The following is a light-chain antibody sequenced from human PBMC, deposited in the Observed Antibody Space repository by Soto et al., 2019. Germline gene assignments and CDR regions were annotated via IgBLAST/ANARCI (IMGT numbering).Light chain of an antibody. Sequence: MPHPPAPLSLSPGGTAPPSSGASQSVSNNYLAWYQQKPGQAPSLLIYGASTRATGIPARFSGSGSGTEFTLTISSLQSEDFAVYYCQQYNNWPPITFGQGTRLEIK. J-gene: IGKJ5*01. CDR2: GAS. CDR3: QQYNNWPPIT. V-gene: IGKV3-15*01. CDR1: QSVSNN.